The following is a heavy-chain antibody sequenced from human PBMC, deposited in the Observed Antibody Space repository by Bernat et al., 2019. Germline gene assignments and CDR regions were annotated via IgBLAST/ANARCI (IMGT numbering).Heavy chain of an antibody. Sequence: EVQLLESGGGLVQPGGSLRLSCAASGFTFSSYAMSWVRQAPGKGLEWVSAISGSGGSTDYADSVKGRFTISRDNSKNTLYLKMNSLRAEDTAVYYCAKDRMGCSSTSCYMTDAFDIWGQGTMVTVSS. J-gene: IGHJ3*02. V-gene: IGHV3-23*01. CDR3: AKDRMGCSSTSCYMTDAFDI. D-gene: IGHD2-2*02. CDR1: GFTFSSYA. CDR2: ISGSGGST.